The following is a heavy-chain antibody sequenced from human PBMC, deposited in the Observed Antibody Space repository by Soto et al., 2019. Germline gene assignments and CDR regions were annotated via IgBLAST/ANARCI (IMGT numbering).Heavy chain of an antibody. D-gene: IGHD2-21*02. V-gene: IGHV3-23*01. J-gene: IGHJ4*02. Sequence: XSHRVCKAASGFTCSNYAMRWIRQAPGKGLEWVSASSGSGAGTHSADSVKGRFTISRDNSMNTLFLQMTSLRVEDTVVYYCAKGVTLRVAVISFPVDFWGQGALV. CDR2: SSGSGAGT. CDR1: GFTCSNYA. CDR3: AKGVTLRVAVISFPVDF.